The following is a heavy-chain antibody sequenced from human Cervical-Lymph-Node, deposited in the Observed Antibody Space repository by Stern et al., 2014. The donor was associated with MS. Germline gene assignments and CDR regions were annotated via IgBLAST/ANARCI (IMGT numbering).Heavy chain of an antibody. V-gene: IGHV1-18*01. Sequence: QVQLVQSGAEVKKPGASVTVSCKGSGYTLTSYGISLVRHAPGQGLEMLGRIRAYNGNTNCAQKLQGRITMTTDSSTSTAYMELRSLRSDDTAVYYCARGLLSSENAFDIWGQGTMVTVSS. CDR1: GYTLTSYG. CDR3: ARGLLSSENAFDI. D-gene: IGHD3-22*01. J-gene: IGHJ3*02. CDR2: IRAYNGNT.